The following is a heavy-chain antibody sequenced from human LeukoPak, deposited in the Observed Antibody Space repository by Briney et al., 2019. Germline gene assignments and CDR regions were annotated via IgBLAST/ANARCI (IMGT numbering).Heavy chain of an antibody. D-gene: IGHD3-22*01. CDR3: ARDIGQDNSGYRGCLDP. CDR1: GYTFTDYH. V-gene: IGHV1-2*02. J-gene: IGHJ5*02. CDR2: INYKSGGT. Sequence: ASVTVSCKASGYTFTDYHIHWVRQAPGQGREWMGWINYKSGGTKYAQKFQGRVTMTRDTSISTAYMELSRLRSDDTAVYYCARDIGQDNSGYRGCLDPWGQGTLVTVSS.